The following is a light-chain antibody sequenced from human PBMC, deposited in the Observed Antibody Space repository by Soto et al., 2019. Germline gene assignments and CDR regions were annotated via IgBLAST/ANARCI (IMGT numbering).Light chain of an antibody. CDR3: QQYGSSPWT. CDR1: QSVSSSY. CDR2: GAS. V-gene: IGKV3-20*01. Sequence: EIMLTQSPATLSLSPGERATLSCRASQSVSSSYLAWYHQKPGQXPRLLIYGASSRATGIPDRFSGSGSGTDFTITISRLEPEDFAVYYCQQYGSSPWTFGQGTKVDIK. J-gene: IGKJ1*01.